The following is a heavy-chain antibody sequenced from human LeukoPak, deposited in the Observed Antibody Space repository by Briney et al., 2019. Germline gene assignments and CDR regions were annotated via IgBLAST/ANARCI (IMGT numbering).Heavy chain of an antibody. V-gene: IGHV3-7*03. J-gene: IGHJ4*02. CDR2: IKQDGSEK. Sequence: GGSLRLSCAASGFTFSTYRMSWVRQAPGKGLEWVANIKQDGSEKHYVDSVKGRFTISRDNAKNSLYLQMSSLRAEDTALYYCARGARGSGWYFDSWGQGTLVTVSS. CDR1: GFTFSTYR. CDR3: ARGARGSGWYFDS. D-gene: IGHD6-19*01.